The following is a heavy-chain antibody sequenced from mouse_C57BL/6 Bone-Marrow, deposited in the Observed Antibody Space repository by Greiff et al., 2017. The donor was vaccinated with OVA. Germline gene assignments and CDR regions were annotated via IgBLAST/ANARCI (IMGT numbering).Heavy chain of an antibody. CDR2: IYWDDAK. D-gene: IGHD1-1*01. CDR1: GSSLSTSGMG. V-gene: IGHV8-12*01. CDR3: ARRRDGSSPFFDY. Sequence: QVTLKECGPGILQSSQTLSLTCSSSGSSLSTSGMGVSWIRQPSGKGLVWLAHIYWDDAKRSNPSLKSRLTISKDTSRNQVYLKITSVDTADTATYYCARRRDGSSPFFDYWGQGTTLTVSS. J-gene: IGHJ2*01.